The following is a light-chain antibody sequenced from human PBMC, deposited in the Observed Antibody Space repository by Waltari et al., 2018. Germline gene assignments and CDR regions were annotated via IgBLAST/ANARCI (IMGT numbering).Light chain of an antibody. CDR2: VNSDGSH. CDR1: SGHSSNV. V-gene: IGLV4-69*01. CDR3: ETGGHGTWV. J-gene: IGLJ3*02. Sequence: QLVLTQSPSASASLGASVKLTCTLSSGHSSNVIAWLQQRPEKGPRYLMKVNSDGSHSKGDGIPDRFSGSSSGAGRYLTISNLQSEDEADYFCETGGHGTWVFGGGTTLTVL.